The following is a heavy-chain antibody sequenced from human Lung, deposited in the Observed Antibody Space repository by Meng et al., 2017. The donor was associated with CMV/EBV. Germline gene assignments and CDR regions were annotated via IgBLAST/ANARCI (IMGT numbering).Heavy chain of an antibody. V-gene: IGHV3-7*01. Sequence: GGSLRPSGAAFGFTLSSYWMSWARKAPGKGLEWVANIKEDGSEKYYVDSVKGRFTISRDNAKISLYVQMNSLRGEGTAVYYCARAYRAIDYWGQGTLVTVSS. CDR3: ARAYRAIDY. J-gene: IGHJ4*02. CDR2: IKEDGSEK. D-gene: IGHD1-26*01. CDR1: GFTLSSYW.